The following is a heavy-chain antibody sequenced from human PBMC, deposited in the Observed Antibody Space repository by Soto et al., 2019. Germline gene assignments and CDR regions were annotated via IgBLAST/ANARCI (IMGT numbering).Heavy chain of an antibody. CDR2: IYYSGST. Sequence: SETLSLTCTVSGGSISSGGYYWSWIRQHPGKGLEWIGYIYYSGSTYYNPSLKSRVTISVDTSKNQFSLKLSSVTAADTAVYNCARDILWYNWPVWGQGTLVTVSS. CDR1: GGSISSGGYY. V-gene: IGHV4-31*03. D-gene: IGHD1-20*01. CDR3: ARDILWYNWPV. J-gene: IGHJ4*02.